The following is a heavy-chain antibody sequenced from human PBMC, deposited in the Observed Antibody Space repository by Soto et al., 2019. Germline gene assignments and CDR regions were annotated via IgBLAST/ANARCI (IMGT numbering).Heavy chain of an antibody. CDR2: IIPIFGTA. D-gene: IGHD2-21*02. CDR3: ARDNGCGGDCYSAEYFQH. J-gene: IGHJ1*01. V-gene: IGHV1-69*12. CDR1: GGTFSSYA. Sequence: QVQLVQSGAEVKKPGSSVKVSCKASGGTFSSYAISWVRQAPGQGLEWMGGIIPIFGTANYAQKFQGRVTITADESTSTAYMELSSLRSEATAVYYCARDNGCGGDCYSAEYFQHWGQGTLVTVSS.